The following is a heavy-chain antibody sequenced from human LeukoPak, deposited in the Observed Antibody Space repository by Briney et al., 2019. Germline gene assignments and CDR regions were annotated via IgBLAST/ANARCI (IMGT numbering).Heavy chain of an antibody. V-gene: IGHV3-7*03. CDR1: GFTFSSYW. CDR3: ARDDYSNYVPTYFDY. D-gene: IGHD4-11*01. J-gene: IGHJ4*02. CDR2: IKQDGSEK. Sequence: GGSLRLSCAASGFTFSSYWMSWVRQAPGKGLEWVANIKQDGSEKYYVDSVKGRFTISRDNAKNSLYLQMSSLRAEDTAVYYCARDDYSNYVPTYFDYWGQGTLVTVSS.